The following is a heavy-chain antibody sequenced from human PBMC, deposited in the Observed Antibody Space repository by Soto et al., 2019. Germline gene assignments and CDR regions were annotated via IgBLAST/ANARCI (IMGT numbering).Heavy chain of an antibody. J-gene: IGHJ4*02. Sequence: QVQLVQSGAEVKEPGASVNISCKASGYTFTDSYLHWVRQAPGQGLEWMGCINPNSGDSEYAQRFKGRVTMNGDTSITRAHMALRTLRLDDTAVYYCARKAAARLVSTALFDNWGQGTIVTVSS. V-gene: IGHV1-2*02. CDR2: INPNSGDS. D-gene: IGHD6-13*01. CDR1: GYTFTDSY. CDR3: ARKAAARLVSTALFDN.